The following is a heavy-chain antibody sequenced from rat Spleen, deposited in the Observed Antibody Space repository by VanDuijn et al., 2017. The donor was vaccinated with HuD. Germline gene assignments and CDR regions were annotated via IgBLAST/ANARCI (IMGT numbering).Heavy chain of an antibody. CDR3: TRVNYGGYVMDA. CDR1: GFTFNNYW. CDR2: ITNTGGST. J-gene: IGHJ4*01. D-gene: IGHD1-11*01. Sequence: EVQLVESGGGLVQPGRSLKLSCVASGFTFNNYWMTWIRQAPGKGLEWVASITNTGGSTYYPDSVKGRFTISRDNAKSTLYLQMNSLRSEDTATYYCTRVNYGGYVMDAWGQGASVTVSS. V-gene: IGHV5-31*01.